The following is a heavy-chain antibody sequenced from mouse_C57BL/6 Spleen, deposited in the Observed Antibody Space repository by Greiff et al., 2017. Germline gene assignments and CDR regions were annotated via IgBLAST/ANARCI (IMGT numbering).Heavy chain of an antibody. CDR1: GFTFSDYG. CDR3: ARPLYYGSSYDWFAY. J-gene: IGHJ3*01. Sequence: DVHLVESGGGLVKPGGSLKLSCAASGFTFSDYGMHWVRQAPEKGLEWVAYISSGSSTIYYADTVKGRFTISRDNAKNTLFLQMTSLRSEDTAMYYCARPLYYGSSYDWFAYWGQGTLVTVSA. CDR2: ISSGSSTI. V-gene: IGHV5-17*01. D-gene: IGHD1-1*01.